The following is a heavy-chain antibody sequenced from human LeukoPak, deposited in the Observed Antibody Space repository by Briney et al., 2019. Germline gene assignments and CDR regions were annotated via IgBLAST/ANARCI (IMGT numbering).Heavy chain of an antibody. CDR2: ISDSGGHT. J-gene: IGHJ4*02. Sequence: GGSLRLSCAASGFTFSSYAMSWVRQAPGKGLEWVSTISDSGGHTFYGDSVKGRFTISRDNSKNTLYLQMNSLRAEDSAVYYCAKEPYSGSYPYYFDYWGQGTLVTVSS. CDR1: GFTFSSYA. D-gene: IGHD3-10*01. V-gene: IGHV3-23*01. CDR3: AKEPYSGSYPYYFDY.